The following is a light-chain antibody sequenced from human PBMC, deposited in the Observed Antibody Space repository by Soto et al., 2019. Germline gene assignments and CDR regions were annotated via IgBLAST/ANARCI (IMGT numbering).Light chain of an antibody. V-gene: IGLV2-14*03. CDR2: DVS. CDR1: SSDVGGYNY. CDR3: SSFTRRSTLV. Sequence: SALTQPASVSGSPGQSITISCTGTSSDVGGYNYVSWYQHHPGKVPKLMIYDVSNRPSGVSNRFSGSKSGNTASLTISGLQPEDEADYYCSSFTRRSTLVFGGGTKLTVL. J-gene: IGLJ2*01.